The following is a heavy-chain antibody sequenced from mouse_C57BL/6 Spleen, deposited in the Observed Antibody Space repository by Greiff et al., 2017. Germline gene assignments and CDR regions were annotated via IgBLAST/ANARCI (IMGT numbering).Heavy chain of an antibody. V-gene: IGHV14-4*01. D-gene: IGHD1-1*01. Sequence: VQLQQSGAELVRPGASVKLSCTASGFNIKDDYMHWVKQRPEQGLEWIGWIDPENGDTEYASKFQGKATITADTSSNTAYLQLSSLTSEDTAGYYCTTLYGRSYWGQGTTLTVSS. CDR3: TTLYGRSY. J-gene: IGHJ2*01. CDR2: IDPENGDT. CDR1: GFNIKDDY.